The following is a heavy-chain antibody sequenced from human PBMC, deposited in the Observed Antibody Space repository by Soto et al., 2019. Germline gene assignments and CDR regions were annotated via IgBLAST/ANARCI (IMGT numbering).Heavy chain of an antibody. CDR2: GHHDGRT. J-gene: IGHJ2*01. D-gene: IGHD3-16*01. CDR1: GGYISSGGYY. V-gene: IGHV4-30-2*01. CDR3: AGYYDGDVYYWYFDL. Sequence: QLQLQESGSGLVKPSETLSLTCSVSGGYISSGGYYWGWIRQPPGKGLEWIGNGHHDGRTSYNPSLKSRVTITVDRSRNQFSLKLESVTAADTAVYYCAGYYDGDVYYWYFDLWGRGTQDTVSS.